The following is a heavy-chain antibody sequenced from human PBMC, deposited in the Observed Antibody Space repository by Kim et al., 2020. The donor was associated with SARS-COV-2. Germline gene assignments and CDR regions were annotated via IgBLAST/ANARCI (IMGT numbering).Heavy chain of an antibody. V-gene: IGHV1-3*01. Sequence: ASVKVSCRTSGYVFTNYAMHWVRQAPGQSLEWMGYITAGKGYTEYSQKFQGRITITKDTSASTAYMELSSLRSEDTAVFYCARGHGDTPGSVIWGQGTLVTVSS. CDR2: ITAGKGYT. D-gene: IGHD4-17*01. J-gene: IGHJ4*02. CDR3: ARGHGDTPGSVI. CDR1: GYVFTNYA.